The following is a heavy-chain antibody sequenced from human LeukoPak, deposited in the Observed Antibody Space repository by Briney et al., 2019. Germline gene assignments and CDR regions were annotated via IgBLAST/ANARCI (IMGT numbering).Heavy chain of an antibody. J-gene: IGHJ2*01. CDR1: GGTFSSYA. D-gene: IGHD2-15*01. Sequence: GASVKVSCKPSGGTFSSYAIVWVRQAPGQGLEWMGVIIPIFGTVTYAQKFQGRVTLTADVSTSTAYMELSSLRSEDTAVYYCSRDNCRGGGCFSWYFDLWGRGTLVTVSS. V-gene: IGHV1-69*01. CDR2: IIPIFGTV. CDR3: SRDNCRGGGCFSWYFDL.